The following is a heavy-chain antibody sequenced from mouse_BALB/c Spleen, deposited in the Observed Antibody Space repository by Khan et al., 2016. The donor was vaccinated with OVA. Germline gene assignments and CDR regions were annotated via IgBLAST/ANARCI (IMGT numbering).Heavy chain of an antibody. Sequence: VQLQQSGPELVKPGASVKMSCKASGYTFTNYIIHWVKQKPGQGLEWIGYINPYNDGAKYNEKFKGKATLTSDKSSSTANMALSGLTSEDSAVYYCAREHGRSFWFADWGQGTLVTVSA. V-gene: IGHV1S136*01. J-gene: IGHJ3*01. CDR3: AREHGRSFWFAD. CDR1: GYTFTNYI. CDR2: INPYNDGA.